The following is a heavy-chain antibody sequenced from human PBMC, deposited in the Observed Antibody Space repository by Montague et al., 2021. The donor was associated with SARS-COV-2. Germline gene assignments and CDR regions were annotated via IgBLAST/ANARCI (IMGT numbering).Heavy chain of an antibody. V-gene: IGHV3-30*04. CDR1: GFTFSSYA. CDR2: ISYDGSNK. D-gene: IGHD1-26*01. Sequence: SLRLSCAASGFTFSSYAMHWVRQAPGKGLEWVAVISYDGSNKYYADSVKGQFTISRDNSKNTLYLRMNSLRAEDTAVYYCARPRSGSYSGVVDYWGQGTLVTVSS. CDR3: ARPRSGSYSGVVDY. J-gene: IGHJ4*02.